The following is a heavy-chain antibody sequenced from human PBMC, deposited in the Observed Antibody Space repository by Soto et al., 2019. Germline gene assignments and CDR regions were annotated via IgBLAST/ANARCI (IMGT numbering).Heavy chain of an antibody. CDR2: IIPIFGTA. CDR1: GGTFSSYA. J-gene: IGHJ4*02. Sequence: GASVKVSCKASGGTFSSYAISWVRQAPGQGLEWMGGIIPIFGTANYAQKFQGRVTITADESTSTAYMELSSLRSEDTAVYYCARDGAAAGTRDYWGQGTLVTV. CDR3: ARDGAAAGTRDY. V-gene: IGHV1-69*13. D-gene: IGHD6-13*01.